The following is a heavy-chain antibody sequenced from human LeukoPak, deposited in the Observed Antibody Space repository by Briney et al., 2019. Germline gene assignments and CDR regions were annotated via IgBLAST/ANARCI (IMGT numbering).Heavy chain of an antibody. D-gene: IGHD5-24*01. CDR1: GFTFSRYW. CDR3: ARDIAMDGDRPWAFDI. J-gene: IGHJ3*02. CDR2: IKEDGSEK. V-gene: IGHV3-7*01. Sequence: PGGSLRLSRAASGFTFSRYWMTWVRQAPGQGLEWVANIKEDGSEKEYVDSVKGRFTISRDNTKNSLYLQMNSLGVEDTALYYCARDIAMDGDRPWAFDIWGQGAMVSVSS.